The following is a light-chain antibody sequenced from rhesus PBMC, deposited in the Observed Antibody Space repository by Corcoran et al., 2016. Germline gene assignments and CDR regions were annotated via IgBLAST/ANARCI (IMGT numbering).Light chain of an antibody. CDR1: QGISSY. J-gene: IGKJ3*01. CDR3: QQGYSTPFT. V-gene: IGKV1-32*03. CDR2: YAN. Sequence: DIQMSQSPSSLSASVGDRVTITCRASQGISSYLNWYQQKPGKAPKLLIYYANSLASGVPSMFSGSGSGTDDTLTISSLQPEDFATYYCQQGYSTPFTFGPGTKLDIK.